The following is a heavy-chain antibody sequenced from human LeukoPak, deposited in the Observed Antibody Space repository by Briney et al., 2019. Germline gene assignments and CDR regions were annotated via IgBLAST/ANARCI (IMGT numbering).Heavy chain of an antibody. V-gene: IGHV4-34*01. D-gene: IGHD4-23*01. CDR2: INHSGST. CDR1: GGSFSGYY. J-gene: IGHJ4*02. Sequence: PSETLSLTCAVYGGSFSGYYWSWIRQPPGKGLEWIGGINHSGSTNYNPSLKSRVTISVDTSKNQFSLKLSSVTAADTAVYYCARVFSDYGGTRYYFDYWGQGTLVTVSS. CDR3: ARVFSDYGGTRYYFDY.